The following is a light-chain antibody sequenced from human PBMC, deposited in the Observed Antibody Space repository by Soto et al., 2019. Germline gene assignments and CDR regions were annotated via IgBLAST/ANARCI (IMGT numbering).Light chain of an antibody. V-gene: IGLV2-14*01. CDR1: SSDVGGYNY. Sequence: QSVLTQPASVSGSPGQSITISCTGTSSDVGGYNYVSWSQQHPGKAPQLMIYEVSKRPSGVSNRFSGSKSGNTASLTISGLQAEDEAYYYCSSYTSSSTYVFGTGTKVTVL. J-gene: IGLJ1*01. CDR3: SSYTSSSTYV. CDR2: EVS.